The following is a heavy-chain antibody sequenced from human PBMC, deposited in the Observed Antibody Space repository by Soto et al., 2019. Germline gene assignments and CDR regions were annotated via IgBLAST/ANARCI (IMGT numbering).Heavy chain of an antibody. Sequence: QVQLQQWGAGLLKPSETLSLTCAVYGGSFSGYYWSWIRQPPGKGLEWIGEINHSGSTNYNPSLKSRVTISVDTSKNQFSLKLSSVTAADTAVYYCARMYYDFWSGYYYFDYWGQGTLVTVSS. CDR1: GGSFSGYY. J-gene: IGHJ4*02. CDR3: ARMYYDFWSGYYYFDY. CDR2: INHSGST. D-gene: IGHD3-3*01. V-gene: IGHV4-34*01.